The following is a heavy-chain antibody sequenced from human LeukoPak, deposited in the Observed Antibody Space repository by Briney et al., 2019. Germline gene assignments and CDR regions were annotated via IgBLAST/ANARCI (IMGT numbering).Heavy chain of an antibody. Sequence: GGSPRLSCAASGFTFSSYNMNLVRQAPGKGLEWVSSITSSSTYIYYADSVKGRFTISRDNAKTSLYLRMNSLRDEDTALYYCVRGGGSIRHSYYYYVDVWGKGTSVTVSS. CDR2: ITSSSTYI. V-gene: IGHV3-21*04. CDR3: VRGGGSIRHSYYYYVDV. CDR1: GFTFSSYN. J-gene: IGHJ6*03. D-gene: IGHD2-15*01.